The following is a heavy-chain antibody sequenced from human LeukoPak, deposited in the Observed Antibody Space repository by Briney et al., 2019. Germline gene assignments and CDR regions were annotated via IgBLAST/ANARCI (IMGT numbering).Heavy chain of an antibody. CDR2: ISSSSSTI. D-gene: IGHD4-17*01. CDR1: GFSFSTYS. V-gene: IGHV3-48*04. Sequence: GGSLRLSCAASGFSFSTYSMHWVRQAPGKGLEWVTYISSSSSTINYADSVKGRFTISRDNAKNSLYLQMNSLRAEDTAVYFCARVADYGDYGWFDPWGQGTLVTVSS. J-gene: IGHJ5*02. CDR3: ARVADYGDYGWFDP.